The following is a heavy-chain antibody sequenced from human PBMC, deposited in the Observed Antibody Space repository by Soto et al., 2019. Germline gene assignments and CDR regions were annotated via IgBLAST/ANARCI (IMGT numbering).Heavy chain of an antibody. J-gene: IGHJ4*02. CDR1: GFNFGDYS. CDR3: SKTKSGYSCSSFDS. Sequence: EVQLMESGGGLVQTGRSLRLSCAASGFNFGDYSMHWVRQAPGKGLEWVSGISWNSGTKDYADSVKGRFTISRDNANNSLYLQMSSLRPEDTALYYCSKTKSGYSCSSFDSWGQGTLLTVSS. D-gene: IGHD4-4*01. V-gene: IGHV3-9*01. CDR2: ISWNSGTK.